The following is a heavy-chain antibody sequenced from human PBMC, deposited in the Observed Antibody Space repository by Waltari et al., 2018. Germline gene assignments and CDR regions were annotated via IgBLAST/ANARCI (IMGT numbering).Heavy chain of an antibody. CDR1: GGSISSSSYY. CDR2: IYYSGST. D-gene: IGHD1-26*01. Sequence: QLQLQESGPGLVKPSETLSLTCTVSGGSISSSSYYWGWIRQPPGKGLEWIGSIYYSGSTYYTQSLKSRVTISVDTSKNQFSLKLSSVTAAYTAVYYCARHVFGGSYYSGAFDIWGQGTMVTVSS. V-gene: IGHV4-39*01. J-gene: IGHJ3*02. CDR3: ARHVFGGSYYSGAFDI.